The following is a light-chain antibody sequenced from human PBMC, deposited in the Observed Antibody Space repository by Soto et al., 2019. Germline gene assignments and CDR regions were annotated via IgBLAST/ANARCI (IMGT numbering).Light chain of an antibody. CDR1: QSVSSS. CDR3: QQYNNWPPELT. Sequence: EIVMTQSPATLSVSPGERATLSCRASQSVSSSLAWYQQQPGQAPRLLIYGASTRATGIPARFSGSGSGTEFTLTISSLQSEDFAVYYCQQYNNWPPELTFGGGTKVEIK. CDR2: GAS. V-gene: IGKV3-15*01. J-gene: IGKJ4*01.